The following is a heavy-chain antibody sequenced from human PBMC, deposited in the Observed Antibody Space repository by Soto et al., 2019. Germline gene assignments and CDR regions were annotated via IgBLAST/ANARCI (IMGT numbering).Heavy chain of an antibody. V-gene: IGHV1-3*01. CDR3: ARDKXTGILDY. D-gene: IGHD1-20*01. Sequence: ASVKVSCKASGYTFTSYDMQWVRQAPGQRLEWMGWINAGNGNTKYSQKFQGRVTITRDTSASTAYMELSSLRSEDTPVYHCARDKXTGILDYWGQGTLVTVSS. CDR2: INAGNGNT. J-gene: IGHJ4*02. CDR1: GYTFTSYD.